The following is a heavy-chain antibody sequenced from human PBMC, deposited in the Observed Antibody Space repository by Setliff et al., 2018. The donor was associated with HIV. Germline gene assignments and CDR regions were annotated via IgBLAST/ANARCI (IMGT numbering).Heavy chain of an antibody. Sequence: SETLSLTCAVYGGSFSGYYWSWIRQPPGKGLEWIGEINHSGSTSYNPSLMSRVTISVDTSKDQFSLKLRSVTAADTAVYYCARGASKELDYWGPGTLVTVSS. V-gene: IGHV4-34*01. D-gene: IGHD1-1*01. CDR1: GGSFSGYY. CDR2: INHSGST. CDR3: ARGASKELDY. J-gene: IGHJ4*02.